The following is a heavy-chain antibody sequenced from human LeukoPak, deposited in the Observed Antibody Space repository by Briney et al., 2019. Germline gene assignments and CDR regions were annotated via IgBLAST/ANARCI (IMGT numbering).Heavy chain of an antibody. V-gene: IGHV3-21*01. J-gene: IGHJ5*02. D-gene: IGHD4-11*01. Sequence: RGTLTLSWAASGFTFSSYSMNWVRQPPGKGLEWVSSIISSSSYIYYADSRKGRFTLCRAHAKNSTYMQMNSIRAEETAVYYCARDSYSNYWCDPWGQGTLVTVSS. CDR3: ARDSYSNYWCDP. CDR1: GFTFSSYS. CDR2: IISSSSYI.